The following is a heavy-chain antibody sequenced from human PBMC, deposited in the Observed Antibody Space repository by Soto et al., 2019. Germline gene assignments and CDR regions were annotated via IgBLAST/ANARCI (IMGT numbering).Heavy chain of an antibody. CDR2: INAGNGNT. CDR1: GYTFTSYA. D-gene: IGHD2-15*01. Sequence: ASVKVSFKASGYTFTSYAMHWVRQAPGQRLEWMGWINAGNGNTKYSQRFQGRVTITRDTSASTAYMELSSLRSEDTAVYYCARPGGGYYYGMDVWGQGATVTVSS. CDR3: ARPGGGYYYGMDV. V-gene: IGHV1-3*01. J-gene: IGHJ6*02.